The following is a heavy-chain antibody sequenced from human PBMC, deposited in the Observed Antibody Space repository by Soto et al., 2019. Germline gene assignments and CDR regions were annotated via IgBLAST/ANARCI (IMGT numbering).Heavy chain of an antibody. CDR3: ARVYAIFGVKLLDY. J-gene: IGHJ4*02. V-gene: IGHV4-39*07. Sequence: PSETLSLTCTVSGDSVSSSTYYWGWIRQPPGKGLEWIGSINYGGNSFYNPSLKSRVTISVDRSKNQFSLKLSSVTAADTAVYYCARVYAIFGVKLLDYWGQGTLVTVSS. D-gene: IGHD3-3*01. CDR1: GDSVSSSTYY. CDR2: INYGGNS.